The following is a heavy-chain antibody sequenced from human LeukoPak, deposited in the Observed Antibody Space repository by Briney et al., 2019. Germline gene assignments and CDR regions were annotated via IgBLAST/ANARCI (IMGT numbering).Heavy chain of an antibody. CDR1: GGSISSSSYY. CDR3: ARHGHITGWFDP. V-gene: IGHV4-39*01. Sequence: SETLSLTCTVSGGSISSSSYYWGWIRQPPGKGLEWIGSIYYSGSTYYNPSLKSRVTISVDTSKNQFSLKLSSVTAADTAVYYCARHGHITGWFDPWGQGTLVTVSS. D-gene: IGHD2-21*01. CDR2: IYYSGST. J-gene: IGHJ5*02.